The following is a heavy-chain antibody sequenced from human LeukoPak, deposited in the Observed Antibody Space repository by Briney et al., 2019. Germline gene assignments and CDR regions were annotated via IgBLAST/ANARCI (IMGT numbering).Heavy chain of an antibody. CDR3: AKDMVYGGTGAFDY. J-gene: IGHJ4*02. D-gene: IGHD4-23*01. CDR1: GFTFSSYA. Sequence: GGFLRLSCAASGFTFSSYAMHWVRQAPGKGLEWVSLISWDGGSTYYADSVKGRFTISRDNSKNSLYLQMNSLRAEDTALYYCAKDMVYGGTGAFDYWGQGTLVTVSS. V-gene: IGHV3-43D*03. CDR2: ISWDGGST.